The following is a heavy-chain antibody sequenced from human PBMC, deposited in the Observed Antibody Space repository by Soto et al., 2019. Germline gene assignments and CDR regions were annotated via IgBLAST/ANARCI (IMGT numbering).Heavy chain of an antibody. CDR3: ARGRGGPARYYYGSGSRYFDY. CDR1: GGSFSGYY. D-gene: IGHD3-10*01. CDR2: INHSGST. J-gene: IGHJ4*02. V-gene: IGHV4-34*01. Sequence: SETLSLTCAVYGGSFSGYYWIWIRQPPGKGLEWIGEINHSGSTNYNPSLKSRVTISVDTSKNQFSLKLSSVTAADTAVYYCARGRGGPARYYYGSGSRYFDYWGQGTLVTVSS.